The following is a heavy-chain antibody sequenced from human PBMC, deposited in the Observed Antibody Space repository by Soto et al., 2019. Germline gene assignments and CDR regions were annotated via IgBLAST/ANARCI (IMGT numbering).Heavy chain of an antibody. J-gene: IGHJ4*02. D-gene: IGHD3-22*01. CDR2: ISHDGSDK. V-gene: IGHV3-30-3*01. CDR1: GFTFRAYA. CDR3: ATSYDSLGYYKFDY. Sequence: GGSLRLSCATSGFTFRAYAVLWVRQAPGKGLEWVSIISHDGSDKYYADSVKGRFTISRDNSKSTLYLQMNSLRPDDTAVYYCATSYDSLGYYKFDYWGQGTLVTVSS.